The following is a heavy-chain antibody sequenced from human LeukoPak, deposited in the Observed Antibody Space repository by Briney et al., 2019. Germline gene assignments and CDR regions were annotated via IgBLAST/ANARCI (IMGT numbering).Heavy chain of an antibody. V-gene: IGHV3-7*03. Sequence: SGGSLRLSCAASGFTFSAYLMSWVRQAPGKGLEWVANIKQDGSEKYYVDSVKGRFTISRDNAKNSLYLQMNGLRAEDTAMYYCARDSSIPYWGQGTLVAVSS. J-gene: IGHJ4*02. CDR3: ARDSSIPY. CDR2: IKQDGSEK. CDR1: GFTFSAYL. D-gene: IGHD2-2*02.